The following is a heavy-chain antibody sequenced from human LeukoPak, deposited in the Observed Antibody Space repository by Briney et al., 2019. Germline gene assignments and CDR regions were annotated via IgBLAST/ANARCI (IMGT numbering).Heavy chain of an antibody. CDR1: GGSISSSSYY. J-gene: IGHJ4*02. Sequence: PSETLSLTCTVSGGSISSSSYYWGWIRQPPGKGLEWIGSIYYSGSTYYNPSLKSRVTISVDTSKNQFSLKLSSVTAADTAVYYCATNQLVGEGYWGQGTLVTVSS. V-gene: IGHV4-39*01. D-gene: IGHD3-16*01. CDR2: IYYSGST. CDR3: ATNQLVGEGY.